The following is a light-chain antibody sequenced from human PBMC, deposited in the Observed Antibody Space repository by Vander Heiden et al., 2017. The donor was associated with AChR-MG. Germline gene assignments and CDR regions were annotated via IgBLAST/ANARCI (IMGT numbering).Light chain of an antibody. J-gene: IGKJ3*01. V-gene: IGKV3-11*01. CDR1: ESVSDH. Sequence: EIVLTQSPATLSLSPGERATLSCRASESVSDHLAWYQQKPGQAPRLLIYDASTRAPGIPARFSGSGSGTDFTLTISNLEPEDFAVYYCHQRGNWPPFTFGPGTRVDI. CDR2: DAS. CDR3: HQRGNWPPFT.